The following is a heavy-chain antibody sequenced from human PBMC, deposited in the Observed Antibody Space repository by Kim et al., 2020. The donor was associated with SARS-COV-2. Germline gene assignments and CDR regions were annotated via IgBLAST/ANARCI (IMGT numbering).Heavy chain of an antibody. CDR2: IRSRGVRT. CDR1: GFTFSSYA. D-gene: IGHD6-19*01. Sequence: GGSLRLSCAASGFTFSSYAINWVPRAQARGLGGVSAIRSRGVRTSSADSVKGRFTISRDNSKNTLYLQINSLRAEDTAVYYCAQGLHSSCSPPPDFWGQGTMVTVSS. J-gene: IGHJ4*02. CDR3: AQGLHSSCSPPPDF. V-gene: IGHV3-23*01.